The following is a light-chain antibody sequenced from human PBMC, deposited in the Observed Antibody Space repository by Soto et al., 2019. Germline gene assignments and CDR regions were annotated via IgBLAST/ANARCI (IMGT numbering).Light chain of an antibody. Sequence: EIVMTQSPVTLSVSPGERVTLSCRASQSVSSNLAWYQQKPGQAPSLLIYGAFTRATGIPATFSGTGSGTEFTLTISSLQSEDFALYYCQQYNDWPLTFGQGTKVDIK. CDR2: GAF. J-gene: IGKJ1*01. CDR3: QQYNDWPLT. CDR1: QSVSSN. V-gene: IGKV3-15*01.